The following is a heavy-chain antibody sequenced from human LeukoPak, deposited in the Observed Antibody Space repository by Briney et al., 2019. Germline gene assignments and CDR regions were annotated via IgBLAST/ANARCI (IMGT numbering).Heavy chain of an antibody. D-gene: IGHD6-6*01. CDR3: ARDRMYSNSMYYYSAGMDV. J-gene: IGHJ6*02. V-gene: IGHV3-30-3*01. CDR2: ISYDGSNK. Sequence: GRSLRLSCAASGFTFSSYAMHWVRQAPGKGLEWVAVISYDGSNKYYADSVKGRFTISRDNSKSTLYLQMNSLRAEDTAVFYCARDRMYSNSMYYYSAGMDVWGQGTTVTVSS. CDR1: GFTFSSYA.